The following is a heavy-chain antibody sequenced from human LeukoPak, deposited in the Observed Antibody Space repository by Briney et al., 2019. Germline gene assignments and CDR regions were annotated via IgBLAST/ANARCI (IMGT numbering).Heavy chain of an antibody. V-gene: IGHV4-59*01. CDR1: DDSISDYY. CDR2: FYNSGRS. J-gene: IGHJ4*02. Sequence: PSETLSLTCTVSDDSISDYYRGWIRQPPGKGLEWIGYFYNSGRSTYNPSLKSRVTISVDTSKDQFSLKLNSVTAADTAVYYCARLLMTTTWRGAIDYWGQGTLVAVSS. D-gene: IGHD4-11*01. CDR3: ARLLMTTTWRGAIDY.